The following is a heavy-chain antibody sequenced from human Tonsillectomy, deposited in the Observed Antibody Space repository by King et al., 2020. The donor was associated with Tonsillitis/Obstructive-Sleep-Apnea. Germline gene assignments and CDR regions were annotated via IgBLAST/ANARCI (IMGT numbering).Heavy chain of an antibody. V-gene: IGHV1-2*06. CDR3: ATLGGRDFYMDV. Sequence: QLVQSGAEVKKPGASVKVSCKASGYTFTGSIMHWVRQAPGQGLEWMGRINPNSGGTDYAPKSKGRVTLTRDTSITTAYMELSSLKADDTAVYYCATLGGRDFYMDVWGKGTTVTVSS. J-gene: IGHJ6*03. D-gene: IGHD1-26*01. CDR1: GYTFTGSI. CDR2: INPNSGGT.